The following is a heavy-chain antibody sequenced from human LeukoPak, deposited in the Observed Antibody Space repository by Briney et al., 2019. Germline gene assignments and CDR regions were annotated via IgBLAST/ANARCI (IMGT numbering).Heavy chain of an antibody. D-gene: IGHD4-17*01. CDR3: ARARAIYGDYFGRDAFDI. J-gene: IGHJ3*02. Sequence: GGSLRLSCAASGFTFSSYSMNWVRQAPGKGLEWVSSISSSSSYICYADSVKGRFTISRDNAKNSLYLQMNSLRAEDTAVYYCARARAIYGDYFGRDAFDIWGQGTMVTVSS. V-gene: IGHV3-21*01. CDR2: ISSSSSYI. CDR1: GFTFSSYS.